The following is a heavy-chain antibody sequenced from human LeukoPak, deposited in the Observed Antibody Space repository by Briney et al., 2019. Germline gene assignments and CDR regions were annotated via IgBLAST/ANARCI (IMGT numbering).Heavy chain of an antibody. Sequence: SETVSLACTVSGGSISSYYWSWIRQPPGKGLEWIGYIYYSGSTNYNPSLKSRVTISVDTSKNQFSLKLSSVTAADTAVYYCARGGDQEWVPRGFDPWGQGTLVTVSS. CDR1: GGSISSYY. CDR2: IYYSGST. V-gene: IGHV4-59*01. J-gene: IGHJ5*02. D-gene: IGHD3-16*01. CDR3: ARGGDQEWVPRGFDP.